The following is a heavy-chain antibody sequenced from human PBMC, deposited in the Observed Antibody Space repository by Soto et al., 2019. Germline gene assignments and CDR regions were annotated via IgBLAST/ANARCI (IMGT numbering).Heavy chain of an antibody. J-gene: IGHJ4*02. V-gene: IGHV3-30-3*01. D-gene: IGHD1-26*01. CDR3: AREALVGATEIDY. CDR2: ISYDGSNK. CDR1: GFTFSSYA. Sequence: QVQLVESGGGVVQPGRSLRLSCAASGFTFSSYAMHWVRQAPGKGLEWVAVISYDGSNKYYADSVKGRFTISRDNSKNTLYLQMHSLRAEDTAVYYCAREALVGATEIDYWGQGTLVTVSS.